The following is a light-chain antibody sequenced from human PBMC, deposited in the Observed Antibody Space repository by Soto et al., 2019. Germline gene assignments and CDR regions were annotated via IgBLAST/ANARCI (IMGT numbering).Light chain of an antibody. CDR3: QQRSNWPLT. J-gene: IGKJ4*01. V-gene: IGKV3-11*01. Sequence: EIGLTQGPVTLSLSPGERATLSCRASQSVSSYLAWYQQKPGQAPRLLIYDASNRATGIPARFSGSGSGTDFTLTISSLEPEDFAVYYCQQRSNWPLTFGGGTKVDIK. CDR2: DAS. CDR1: QSVSSY.